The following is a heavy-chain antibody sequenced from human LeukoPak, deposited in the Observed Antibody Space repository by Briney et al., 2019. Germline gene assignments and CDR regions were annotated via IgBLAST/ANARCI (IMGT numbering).Heavy chain of an antibody. J-gene: IGHJ4*02. CDR3: VRHATAYFFLDY. D-gene: IGHD2-21*02. CDR2: IYYTGGT. Sequence: SETLSLTCTVSGDSISSYYWSWIRQPPGKGLEWIGYIYYTGGTNYNPSLKSRVTISVDTSENQFSLKLNSVTAADTAVYFCVRHATAYFFLDYWGQGTLVTVSS. V-gene: IGHV4-59*08. CDR1: GDSISSYY.